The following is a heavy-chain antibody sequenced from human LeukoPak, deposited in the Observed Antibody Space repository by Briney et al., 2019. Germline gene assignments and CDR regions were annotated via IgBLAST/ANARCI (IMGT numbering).Heavy chain of an antibody. J-gene: IGHJ4*02. CDR1: GFAFSSYT. D-gene: IGHD3-3*01. V-gene: IGHV3-48*02. CDR2: ISSSSSTI. Sequence: GGSLRLSCAASGFAFSSYTMNWGRQAPGQGLEWVSYISSSSSTIYYADSVKGRFTISRDNAKNSLYLQMNSLRDEDTAVYYCAPRGVVIDYWGQGTLVTVSS. CDR3: APRGVVIDY.